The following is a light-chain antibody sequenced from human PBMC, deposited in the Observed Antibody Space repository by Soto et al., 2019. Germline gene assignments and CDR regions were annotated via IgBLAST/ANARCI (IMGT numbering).Light chain of an antibody. J-gene: IGKJ4*01. CDR3: QQYDSSPQLT. CDR1: QSVSSNY. Sequence: EVALTQSPGTLSLSPGERATLSCRASQSVSSNYLAWYQQKPGQAPRLLIYGASSTATGIPDRFSGSGSGTDFTLTISRWEPEDFAVYYCQQYDSSPQLTFGGGTKVEIK. V-gene: IGKV3-20*01. CDR2: GAS.